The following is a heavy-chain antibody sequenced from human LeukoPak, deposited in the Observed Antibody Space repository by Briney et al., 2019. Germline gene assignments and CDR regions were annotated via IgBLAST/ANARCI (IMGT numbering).Heavy chain of an antibody. D-gene: IGHD3-22*01. V-gene: IGHV1-8*02. CDR1: GGTFSSYA. J-gene: IGHJ4*02. CDR3: ARGLYYYDSSGYFQTEYYFDY. Sequence: ASVKVSCKASGGTFSSYAISWVRQAPGQGLEWMGWMNPNSGNTGYAQKFQGRVTMTRNTSISTAYMELSSLRSEDTAVYYCARGLYYYDSSGYFQTEYYFDYWGQGTLVTVSS. CDR2: MNPNSGNT.